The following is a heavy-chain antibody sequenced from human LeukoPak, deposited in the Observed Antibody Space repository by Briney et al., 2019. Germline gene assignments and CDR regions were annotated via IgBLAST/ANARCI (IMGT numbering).Heavy chain of an antibody. Sequence: GGSLRLSCAASGFTFSSYWMHWVRQAPGKGLVWVSRINGDGSRTTYADSVKGRYTISRDNAKNTLYLQMNSLRAEDTAVYYCARGFDWGTTMGYWGQGTLVTVSS. V-gene: IGHV3-74*01. CDR3: ARGFDWGTTMGY. D-gene: IGHD3-9*01. J-gene: IGHJ4*02. CDR2: INGDGSRT. CDR1: GFTFSSYW.